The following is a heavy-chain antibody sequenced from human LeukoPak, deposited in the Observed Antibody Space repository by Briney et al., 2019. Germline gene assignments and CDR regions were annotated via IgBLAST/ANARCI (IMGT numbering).Heavy chain of an antibody. D-gene: IGHD3-22*01. CDR3: ARVTGYMIEDYFDY. V-gene: IGHV4-61*02. CDR2: IYTSGST. Sequence: SETLSLTCTVSGGSISSGSYYWSWIRQPAGKGLEWIGRIYTSGSTNYNPSLKSRVTISVDTSKNQFSLRLSSVTAADTAIYYCARVTGYMIEDYFDYWGQGTLVTVSS. J-gene: IGHJ4*02. CDR1: GGSISSGSYY.